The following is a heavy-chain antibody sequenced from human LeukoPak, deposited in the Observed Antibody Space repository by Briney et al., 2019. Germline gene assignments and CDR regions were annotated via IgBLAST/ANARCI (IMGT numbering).Heavy chain of an antibody. J-gene: IGHJ5*02. CDR1: GGSIGSLY. D-gene: IGHD3-16*01. CDR3: ASDGGGNWFDP. Sequence: PSETLSLTCTVSGGSIGSLYWSWIRQSPGKGLEWIGYIHYSGYTYHNPSLTGRVTISVDASRNQFSLRLTSVTAADTAIYYCASDGGGNWFDPWGQGTLVTVSS. CDR2: IHYSGYT. V-gene: IGHV4-59*01.